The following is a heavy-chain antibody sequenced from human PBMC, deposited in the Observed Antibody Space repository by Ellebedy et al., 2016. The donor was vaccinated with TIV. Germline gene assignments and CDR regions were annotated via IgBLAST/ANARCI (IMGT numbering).Heavy chain of an antibody. V-gene: IGHV6-1*01. Sequence: SQTLSLTCAIFGDSVHSNSATLNWIRQSPSRGLEWLGRTYYRSKWYNENAVSVKSRITINPDTSKNQFSLQLNSVTPEDTAVYYCARRSSRNVMDVWGQGTTVTVSS. CDR3: ARRSSRNVMDV. D-gene: IGHD6-13*01. CDR2: TYYRSKWYN. CDR1: GDSVHSNSAT. J-gene: IGHJ6*02.